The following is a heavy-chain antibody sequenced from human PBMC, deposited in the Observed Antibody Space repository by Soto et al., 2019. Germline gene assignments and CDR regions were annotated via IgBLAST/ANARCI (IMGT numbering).Heavy chain of an antibody. Sequence: GGSLRLSCAASGFTFSSYGMHWVRQAPGKGLEWVAVISYDGSNKYYADSVKGRFTISRDNSKNTLYLQMNSLRAEDTAVYYCATGKEAPWGTVPAAQYFDYWGQGTLVTVSS. D-gene: IGHD2-2*01. CDR1: GFTFSSYG. CDR2: ISYDGSNK. V-gene: IGHV3-30*03. CDR3: ATGKEAPWGTVPAAQYFDY. J-gene: IGHJ4*02.